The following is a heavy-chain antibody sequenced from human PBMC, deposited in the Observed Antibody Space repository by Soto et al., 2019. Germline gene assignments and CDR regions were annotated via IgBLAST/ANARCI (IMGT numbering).Heavy chain of an antibody. CDR2: IFYSGTT. Sequence: SEPLSLTCTVSVGSISSSDSYWSWILQTPVKGLSLIGHIFYSGTTYYNPSLKSRLTISVDTSKNHFSLRLTSVTAADTAVYYCATDRGYSYGYVGGDYYYYYGMDVWGQGTTVTVSS. V-gene: IGHV4-30-4*01. CDR1: VGSISSSDSY. J-gene: IGHJ6*02. D-gene: IGHD5-18*01. CDR3: ATDRGYSYGYVGGDYYYYYGMDV.